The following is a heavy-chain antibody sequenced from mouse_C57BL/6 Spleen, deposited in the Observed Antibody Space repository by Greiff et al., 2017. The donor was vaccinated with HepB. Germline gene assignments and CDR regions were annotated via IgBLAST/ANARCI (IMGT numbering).Heavy chain of an antibody. D-gene: IGHD1-1*01. J-gene: IGHJ1*03. V-gene: IGHV1-81*01. CDR1: GYTFTSYG. CDR2: IYPRSGNT. CDR3: SPYYYGSSPHWYFDV. Sequence: QVQLKQSGAELARPGASVKLSCKASGYTFTSYGISWVKQRTGQGLEWIGEIYPRSGNTYYNEKFKGKATLTADKSSSTAYMELRSLTSEDSAVYFCSPYYYGSSPHWYFDVWGTGTTVTVSS.